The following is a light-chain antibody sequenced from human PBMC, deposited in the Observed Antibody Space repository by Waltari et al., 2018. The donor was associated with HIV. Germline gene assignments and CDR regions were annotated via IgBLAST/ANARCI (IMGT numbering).Light chain of an antibody. CDR1: NRDLHVYDS. CDR3: TSYTVRRALI. V-gene: IGLV2-14*03. J-gene: IGLJ2*01. CDR2: GVS. Sequence: HSALTQPASISGSPGQSVTISCPGINRDLHVYDSVSWYQQLPTNAPQPIIFGVSVRPSGISHRFSGSKSGNTASLTISGLQTDDEGDYYCTSYTVRRALIFGGGTKLTVL.